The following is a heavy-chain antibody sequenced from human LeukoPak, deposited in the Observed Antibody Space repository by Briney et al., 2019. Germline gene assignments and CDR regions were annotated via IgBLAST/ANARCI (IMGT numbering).Heavy chain of an antibody. J-gene: IGHJ4*02. CDR1: GFTFSSYG. CDR2: ISYDGSNK. V-gene: IGHV3-30*18. CDR3: AKEDYGGTFDY. Sequence: GGSLRLSCAASGFTFSSYGMHWVRQAPGKGLEWVAVISYDGSNKYYADSVKGRFTISRDNSKNTLYLQMNSLRAEDTAVHYCAKEDYGGTFDYWGQGTLVTVSS. D-gene: IGHD4-23*01.